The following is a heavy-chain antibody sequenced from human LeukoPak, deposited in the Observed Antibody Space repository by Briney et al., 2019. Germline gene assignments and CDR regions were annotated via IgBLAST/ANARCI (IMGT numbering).Heavy chain of an antibody. CDR3: ARVRSGYYYPYYCYGMDV. J-gene: IGHJ6*02. Sequence: GGSLRLSCAASGFTFSSYWMHWVRQAPGKGLVWVSRINSDGSSTSYADSVKGRFTISRDNAKNTLYLQMNSLRAEDTAVYYCARVRSGYYYPYYCYGMDVWGQGTTVTVSS. V-gene: IGHV3-74*01. CDR1: GFTFSSYW. D-gene: IGHD3-22*01. CDR2: INSDGSST.